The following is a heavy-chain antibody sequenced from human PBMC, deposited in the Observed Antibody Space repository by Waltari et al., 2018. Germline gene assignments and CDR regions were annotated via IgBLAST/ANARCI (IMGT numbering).Heavy chain of an antibody. CDR2: IYHSGST. J-gene: IGHJ4*02. Sequence: QVQLQESGPGLVKPSETLSLTCAVSGYSISSGYYWDWIRQPPGKGLEWIGSIYHSGSTYYNPSLKSRVTISVDTSKNQFSLKLSSVTAADTAVYYCARLQGIAARGRGYWGQGTLVTVSS. D-gene: IGHD6-13*01. V-gene: IGHV4-38-2*01. CDR3: ARLQGIAARGRGY. CDR1: GYSISSGYY.